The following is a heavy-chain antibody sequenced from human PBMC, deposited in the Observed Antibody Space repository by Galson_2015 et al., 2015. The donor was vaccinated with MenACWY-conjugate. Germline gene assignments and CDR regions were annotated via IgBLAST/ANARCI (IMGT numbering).Heavy chain of an antibody. Sequence: SLRISCAASGFTFNNYWMHWVRHPPGKGLEWISYINADGSFSNYADSVKGRFTISTDNAKNMVYLQMDGLGDEDTAVYFCARDNNWSFDSWGQGTLVTVSS. J-gene: IGHJ4*02. V-gene: IGHV3-74*01. CDR2: INADGSFS. CDR1: GFTFNNYW. D-gene: IGHD1-1*01. CDR3: ARDNNWSFDS.